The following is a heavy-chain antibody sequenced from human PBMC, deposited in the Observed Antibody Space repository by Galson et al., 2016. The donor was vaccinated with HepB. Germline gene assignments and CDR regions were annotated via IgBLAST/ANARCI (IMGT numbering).Heavy chain of an antibody. V-gene: IGHV3-21*01. J-gene: IGHJ4*02. CDR1: GLTFNTYS. D-gene: IGHD3-9*01. CDR2: ISGTSTYI. CDR3: ARDLRGMIRFFDWSTHLDS. Sequence: SLRLSCAASGLTFNTYSMNWVRQAPGKGLEWVSSISGTSTYIYYADSVKGRFTISRDNAKNSLYLQMNNVRAEDTAVYYCARDLRGMIRFFDWSTHLDSWGQGTLVTVSS.